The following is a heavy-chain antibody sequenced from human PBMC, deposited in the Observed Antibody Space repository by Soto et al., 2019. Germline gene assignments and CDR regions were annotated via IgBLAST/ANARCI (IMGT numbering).Heavy chain of an antibody. CDR3: AKEEPYDSSGGYYFDY. V-gene: IGHV3-43*01. D-gene: IGHD3-22*01. CDR1: GFTFDDYT. J-gene: IGHJ4*02. CDR2: ISWDGGST. Sequence: SLRLSCAASGFTFDDYTMHWVRQAPGKGLEWVSLISWDGGSTYYADSVKGRFTISRDNSKNSLYLQMNSLRTEDTALYYCAKEEPYDSSGGYYFDYWGQGTLVTVSS.